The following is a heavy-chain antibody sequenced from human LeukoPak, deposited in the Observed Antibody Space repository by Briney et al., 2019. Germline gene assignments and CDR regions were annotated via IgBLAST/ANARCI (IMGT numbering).Heavy chain of an antibody. D-gene: IGHD6-13*01. V-gene: IGHV3-11*01. CDR3: ARRAPRQHHHGMDV. Sequence: GGSLRLSCAASGFTFSDYYMSWIRQAPGKGLEWVSYISSSGSTIYYADSVKGRFTISRDNAKNSLYLQMNSLRAEDTAVYYCARRAPRQHHHGMDVWGQGTTVTVSS. J-gene: IGHJ6*02. CDR2: ISSSGSTI. CDR1: GFTFSDYY.